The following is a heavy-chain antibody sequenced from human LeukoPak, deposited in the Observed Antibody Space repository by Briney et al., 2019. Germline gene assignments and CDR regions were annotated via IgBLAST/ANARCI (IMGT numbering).Heavy chain of an antibody. J-gene: IGHJ3*02. CDR2: ISSTRTYI. CDR1: GFTVSTYS. D-gene: IGHD3-16*01. V-gene: IGHV3-21*01. CDR3: ARGPRAALFGVVKGAFDI. Sequence: PGGSLRLSCAASGFTVSTYSMNWVRQAAGKGLEWVSSISSTRTYISDADSVKGRLSISRDNAKNSLYPQINSLRAEDTAVYYCARGPRAALFGVVKGAFDIWGQGTVVTVSS.